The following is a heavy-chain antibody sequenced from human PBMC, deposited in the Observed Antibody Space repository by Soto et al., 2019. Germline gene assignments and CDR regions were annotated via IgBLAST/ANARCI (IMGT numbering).Heavy chain of an antibody. Sequence: EVQLVESGGGLVQPGGSLRLSCAASGFTASSNYMSWVRQAPGKGLEWVSVIYSGGSTYYADSVKGRFTISRHNSKNTLYLQMNSLRAEDTAVYYCARYGKGYCSSTSCPGGLYYYYMDVGGKGTTVTVSS. V-gene: IGHV3-53*04. D-gene: IGHD2-2*01. CDR3: ARYGKGYCSSTSCPGGLYYYYMDV. J-gene: IGHJ6*03. CDR2: IYSGGST. CDR1: GFTASSNY.